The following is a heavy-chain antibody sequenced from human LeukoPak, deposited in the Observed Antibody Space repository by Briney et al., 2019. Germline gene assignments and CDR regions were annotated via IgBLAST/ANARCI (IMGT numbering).Heavy chain of an antibody. J-gene: IGHJ3*02. CDR3: ARDDDMTTVTTRQRAFDI. CDR1: GGTFGSYA. D-gene: IGHD4-17*01. V-gene: IGHV1-69*05. Sequence: SVKVSCKASGGTFGSYAISWVRQAPGQGREWMGRIIPIFGTANYAQKFQGRVTITTDESTSTAYMELSSLRSEDTAVQHCARDDDMTTVTTRQRAFDIWGQGTMVTVSS. CDR2: IIPIFGTA.